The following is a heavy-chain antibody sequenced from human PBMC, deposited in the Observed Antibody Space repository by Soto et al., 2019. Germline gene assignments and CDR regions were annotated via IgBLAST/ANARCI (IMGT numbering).Heavy chain of an antibody. CDR3: AKDGDDTAMPWYFDY. CDR1: GFTFSSYA. J-gene: IGHJ4*02. CDR2: ISGSGGST. Sequence: EVQLLESGGGLVQPGGSLRLSCAASGFTFSSYAMSWVRQAPGKGLEWVSAISGSGGSTYYADSVKGRFTISRDNSKNTMYLEMNSLRAEDTAVYYCAKDGDDTAMPWYFDYWGQGTLVTVSS. D-gene: IGHD5-18*01. V-gene: IGHV3-23*01.